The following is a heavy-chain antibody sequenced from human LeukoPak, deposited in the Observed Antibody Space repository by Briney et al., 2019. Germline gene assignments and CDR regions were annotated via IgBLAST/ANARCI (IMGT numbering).Heavy chain of an antibody. Sequence: SLRLSCAASGFTFSIYAMRWVRQAPGKGLEWVSALSGIGGITSYADSVKCRFTISRDNSKNTLYLQMNSLRAEDTAVYYCAKEFEGYGSGSYSDYWGQGTLVTVSS. V-gene: IGHV3-23*01. D-gene: IGHD3-10*01. CDR2: LSGIGGIT. J-gene: IGHJ4*02. CDR1: GFTFSIYA. CDR3: AKEFEGYGSGSYSDY.